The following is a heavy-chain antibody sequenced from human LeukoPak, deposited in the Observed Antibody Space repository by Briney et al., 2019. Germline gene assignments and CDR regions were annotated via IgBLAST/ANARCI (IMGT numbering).Heavy chain of an antibody. D-gene: IGHD3-22*01. V-gene: IGHV3-48*03. Sequence: PGGSLRLSCAASGFTFSSYEMNWVRQAPGKGLEWVSYISSSGSTIYYADSVKGRFTISRDNAKNSLYLQMNSLRAEDTAVYYCARDGDSSGYIPFGYWGQGTLVTVSS. J-gene: IGHJ4*02. CDR1: GFTFSSYE. CDR3: ARDGDSSGYIPFGY. CDR2: ISSSGSTI.